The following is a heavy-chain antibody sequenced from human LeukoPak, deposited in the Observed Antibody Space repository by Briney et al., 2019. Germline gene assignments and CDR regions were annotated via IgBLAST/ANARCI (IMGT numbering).Heavy chain of an antibody. J-gene: IGHJ4*02. V-gene: IGHV4-30-2*01. CDR2: IYHSGST. D-gene: IGHD2-15*01. CDR3: ARDDCSGGSCYFGY. Sequence: PSQTLSLTCAVSGGSISSGGSSWSWIRQPPGKGLEWIGYIYHSGSTYYNPSLKSRVTISVDRSKNQFSLKLSSVTAADTAVYYCARDDCSGGSCYFGYWGQGTLVTVSS. CDR1: GGSISSGGSS.